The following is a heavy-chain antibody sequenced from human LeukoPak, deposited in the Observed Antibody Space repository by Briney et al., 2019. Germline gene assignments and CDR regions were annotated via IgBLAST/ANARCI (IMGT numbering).Heavy chain of an antibody. CDR3: ARGGDLDYDILTGYYNVMYNWFDP. D-gene: IGHD3-9*01. V-gene: IGHV1-18*01. CDR2: INAYNGNT. J-gene: IGHJ5*02. CDR1: GYTFTSYG. Sequence: GASVKVSCKASGYTFTSYGISWVRQAPGQGLEWMGWINAYNGNTNYAQKLQGRVTMTTDTSTSTAYMELRSLRSDDTAVYYCARGGDLDYDILTGYYNVMYNWFDPWGQGTLVTVSS.